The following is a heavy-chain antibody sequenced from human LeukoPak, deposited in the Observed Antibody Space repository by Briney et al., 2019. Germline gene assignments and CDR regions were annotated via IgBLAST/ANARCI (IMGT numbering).Heavy chain of an antibody. CDR3: ARAIHLRSPYYYYMDV. CDR1: GYTFTSYD. Sequence: ASVKVSCKASGYTFTSYDINWVRQATGQGLEWMGWMNPNSGNTGYAQKFQGRVTITRNTSISTAYMELSSLRSEDTAAYYCARAIHLRSPYYYYMDVWGKGTTVTVSS. CDR2: MNPNSGNT. J-gene: IGHJ6*03. V-gene: IGHV1-8*03. D-gene: IGHD3-16*01.